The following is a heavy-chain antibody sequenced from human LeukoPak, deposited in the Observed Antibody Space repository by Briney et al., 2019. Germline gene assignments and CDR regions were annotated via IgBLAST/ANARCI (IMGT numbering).Heavy chain of an antibody. V-gene: IGHV1-18*01. D-gene: IGHD5-12*01. Sequence: ASVRVSCKTSGHIFTSYGFTWVRQAPGRRPEWMGWVSAYNFATDYAWKFQGSVTMTADTSTGTVYMDLRSLRGDDTAIYYCARCWQFDRGYCDFWGQGTQVIVSS. CDR3: ARCWQFDRGYCDF. CDR2: VSAYNFAT. J-gene: IGHJ4*02. CDR1: GHIFTSYG.